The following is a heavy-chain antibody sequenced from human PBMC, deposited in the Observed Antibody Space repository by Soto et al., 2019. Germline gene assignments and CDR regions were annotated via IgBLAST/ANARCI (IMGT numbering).Heavy chain of an antibody. V-gene: IGHV1-18*01. CDR3: AGDPPPPDY. CDR1: GYTFASYA. J-gene: IGHJ4*02. CDR2: ISAYNGNT. Sequence: QVQLVQSGAEVKKPGASVKVSCKASGYTFASYAISWMRQAPGQGLEWMGWISAYNGNTNYAQKLQGRVTMTTDTSTSTAYRALRRMRSDDTALYYCAGDPPPPDYWGQGTLVTVPS.